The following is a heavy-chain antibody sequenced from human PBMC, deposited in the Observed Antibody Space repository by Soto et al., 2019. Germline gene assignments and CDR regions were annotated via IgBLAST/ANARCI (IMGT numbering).Heavy chain of an antibody. CDR3: ARGLKFTTPLVRGVNPYYYYYMDV. CDR2: MNPNSGDT. J-gene: IGHJ6*03. CDR1: GYTFSSYD. D-gene: IGHD3-10*01. Sequence: ASVKVSFKASGYTFSSYDINWVRQATGQGLEWMGWMNPNSGDTNYAQKFQGRVTMTRNTSIATAYMELSSLRSEDTAVYYCARGLKFTTPLVRGVNPYYYYYMDVWGEGTTVTVSS. V-gene: IGHV1-8*01.